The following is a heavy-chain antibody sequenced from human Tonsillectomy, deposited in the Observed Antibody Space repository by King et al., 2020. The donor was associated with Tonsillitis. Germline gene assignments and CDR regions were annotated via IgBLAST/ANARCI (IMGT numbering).Heavy chain of an antibody. D-gene: IGHD6-6*01. Sequence: QMQLQESGPGLVKPSETLSLTCTVSGGSISSSSYYWGWIRQPPGKGLEWIGSIYYIWSTYYNPSLKSRVTISVDTSKNQFSLKLSSVTAADTAVYSCARGGIAARWYNWFDPWGQGTLVTVSS. CDR3: ARGGIAARWYNWFDP. V-gene: IGHV4-39*01. CDR2: IYYIWST. J-gene: IGHJ5*02. CDR1: GGSISSSSYY.